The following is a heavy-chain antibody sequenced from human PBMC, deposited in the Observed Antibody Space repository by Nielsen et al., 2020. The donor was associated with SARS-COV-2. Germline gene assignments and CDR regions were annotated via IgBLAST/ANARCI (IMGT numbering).Heavy chain of an antibody. CDR1: GFTFISSA. J-gene: IGHJ5*02. CDR2: IVVGSGNT. D-gene: IGHD3-9*01. CDR3: AAEFPVLRYSRTEFDP. Sequence: SVKVSCKASGFTFISSAVQWVRQARGQRLEWIGWIVVGSGNTNYAQKFQERVTITRDMSTSTAYMELNSLRSDDTAVYYCAAEFPVLRYSRTEFDPWGQGTLVTVSS. V-gene: IGHV1-58*01.